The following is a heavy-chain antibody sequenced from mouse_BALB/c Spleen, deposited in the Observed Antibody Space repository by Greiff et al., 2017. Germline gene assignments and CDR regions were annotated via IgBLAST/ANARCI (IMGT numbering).Heavy chain of an antibody. CDR2: INSNGGST. J-gene: IGHJ3*01. CDR1: GFTFSSYG. D-gene: IGHD2-4*01. V-gene: IGHV5-6-3*01. Sequence: EVQLVESGGGLVQPGGSLKLSCAASGFTFSSYGMSWVRQTPDKRLELVATINSNGGSTYYPDSVKGRFTISRDNAKNTLYLQMSSLKSEDTAMYYCANYDYDDWFAYWGQGTLVTVSA. CDR3: ANYDYDDWFAY.